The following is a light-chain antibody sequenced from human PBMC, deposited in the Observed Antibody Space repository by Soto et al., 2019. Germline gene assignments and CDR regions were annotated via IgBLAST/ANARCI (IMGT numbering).Light chain of an antibody. J-gene: IGKJ1*01. V-gene: IGKV3-20*01. CDR1: QSVRNNY. Sequence: EILLTQSPGTLSLSPGERATLSCRASQSVRNNYLAWYQQKPGKAPRLLIYGASNRATGIPDRLSGSGSGTDFTLTIRRLEPEDFAVYYCQQYGSSGTFGQGTKVDIK. CDR2: GAS. CDR3: QQYGSSGT.